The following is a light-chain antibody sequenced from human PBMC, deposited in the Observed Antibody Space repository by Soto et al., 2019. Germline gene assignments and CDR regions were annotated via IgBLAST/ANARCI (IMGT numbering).Light chain of an antibody. V-gene: IGKV3-15*01. Sequence: IVMTQSPATLSVSPGERATLSCRASQSVSSILAWYQQTPGQAPRLLIYGASTRATGIPARFSGSGSGTEFTLTISSLQSEDFAVYYCQQYNNWPPWTFGQGTKVDI. CDR1: QSVSSI. CDR3: QQYNNWPPWT. CDR2: GAS. J-gene: IGKJ1*01.